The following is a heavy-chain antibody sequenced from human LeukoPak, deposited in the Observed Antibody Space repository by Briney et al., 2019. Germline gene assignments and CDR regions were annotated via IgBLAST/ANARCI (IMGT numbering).Heavy chain of an antibody. Sequence: SETLSLTCTVSGYSISSGYYWGWIRQPPGKGLEWIGSIYHSGSTYYNPSLKSRVTISVDTSKNQFSLKLSSVTAADTAVYYCARDDLSSGEGWFDPWGQGTLVTVSS. CDR1: GYSISSGYY. CDR3: ARDDLSSGEGWFDP. CDR2: IYHSGST. D-gene: IGHD3-22*01. V-gene: IGHV4-38-2*02. J-gene: IGHJ5*02.